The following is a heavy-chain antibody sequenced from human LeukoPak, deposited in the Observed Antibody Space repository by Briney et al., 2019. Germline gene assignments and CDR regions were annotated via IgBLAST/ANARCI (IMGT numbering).Heavy chain of an antibody. V-gene: IGHV1-2*02. Sequence: ASVKVSCKASGYTFSDYYMHWVRQAPGQGLEWMGWIGPNSGGTNYAQKFQGRVTMTRDTSISTAYMELSRLISDDTAVYYCARSNIAVRRGDNWFDPWGQGTLVTVSS. CDR3: ARSNIAVRRGDNWFDP. CDR2: IGPNSGGT. CDR1: GYTFSDYY. J-gene: IGHJ5*02. D-gene: IGHD6-6*01.